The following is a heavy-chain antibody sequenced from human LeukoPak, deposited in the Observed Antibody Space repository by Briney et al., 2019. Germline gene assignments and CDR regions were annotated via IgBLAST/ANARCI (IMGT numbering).Heavy chain of an antibody. V-gene: IGHV3-30*03. D-gene: IGHD5/OR15-5a*01. CDR3: ARDLRRFAAYSFDS. CDR1: GFTFSVYA. CDR2: ISSEGRDK. J-gene: IGHJ4*01. Sequence: PGGSLRLSCAASGFTFSVYAIHWVRQAPGKGLEWVAVISSEGRDKLHTDSVRGRFTISRDNSKNPLYLQTNSMRAEDTAVYYCARDLRRFAAYSFDSWGHGTPVTVSS.